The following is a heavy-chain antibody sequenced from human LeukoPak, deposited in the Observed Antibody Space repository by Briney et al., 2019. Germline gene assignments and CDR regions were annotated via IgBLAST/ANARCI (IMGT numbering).Heavy chain of an antibody. Sequence: PGGSLRLSCAASGFTFSNAWMSWVRQAPGKGLEWVSSISSSSSYIYYADSVKGRFTISRDNAKNSLYLQMNSLRAEDTAVYYCARDRPPASTTIFDYWGQGTLVTVSS. D-gene: IGHD2-2*01. CDR3: ARDRPPASTTIFDY. CDR2: ISSSSSYI. V-gene: IGHV3-21*01. J-gene: IGHJ4*02. CDR1: GFTFSNAW.